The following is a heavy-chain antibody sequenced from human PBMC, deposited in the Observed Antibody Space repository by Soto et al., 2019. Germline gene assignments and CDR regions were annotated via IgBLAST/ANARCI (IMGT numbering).Heavy chain of an antibody. Sequence: SETLSLTCTVSGGSISSSSYYWDWIRQPPGKGLEWIGSIYYSGSTYYNPSLKSRVTISVDTSKNQFSLKLSSVTAADTAVYYCARGRGVVVPAAISIDWFDPWGQGTLVTVSS. CDR2: IYYSGST. V-gene: IGHV4-39*01. CDR3: ARGRGVVVPAAISIDWFDP. J-gene: IGHJ5*02. CDR1: GGSISSSSYY. D-gene: IGHD2-2*01.